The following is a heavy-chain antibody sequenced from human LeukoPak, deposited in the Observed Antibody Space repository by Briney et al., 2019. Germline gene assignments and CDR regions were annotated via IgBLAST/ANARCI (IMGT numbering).Heavy chain of an antibody. CDR3: ARGVQLALLVP. CDR2: IYYSGST. J-gene: IGHJ5*02. CDR1: GGSISSYY. V-gene: IGHV4-59*01. D-gene: IGHD6-13*01. Sequence: SETLSLTCTVSGGSISSYYWSWIRQPPGKGLEWIGYIYYSGSTNYNPSLKSRVTISVKTSKNQFSLKLSSVTAADTAVYYCARGVQLALLVPWGQGTLVTVSS.